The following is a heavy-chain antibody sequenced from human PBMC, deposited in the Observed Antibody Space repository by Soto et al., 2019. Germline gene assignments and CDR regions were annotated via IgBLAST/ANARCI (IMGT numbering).Heavy chain of an antibody. V-gene: IGHV3-48*03. Sequence: EVQLVESGGDLVQPGGSLRLSCAASGFTFRAFEMNWVRQAPGKGLEWVSYISSSDGTRYYADSVKGRFTISRDNAKSSVFLQMNSLRAEDTAVYYCARGSHTVANTDLDYWGQGTLVTVST. D-gene: IGHD4-17*01. CDR3: ARGSHTVANTDLDY. CDR1: GFTFRAFE. J-gene: IGHJ4*02. CDR2: ISSSDGTR.